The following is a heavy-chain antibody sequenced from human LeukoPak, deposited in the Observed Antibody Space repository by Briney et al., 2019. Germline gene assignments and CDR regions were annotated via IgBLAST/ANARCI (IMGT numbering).Heavy chain of an antibody. CDR2: ITSGGGST. CDR1: GFTFSSYA. D-gene: IGHD6-6*01. J-gene: IGHJ4*02. Sequence: GGSLRLSCAASGFTFSSYAMGWVRQAPGKGLEWISAITSGGGSTYHADSVKGRFTISRDNSRNTLYVQMDSLRVEDTAVYYCAKGSSSSRPYYFDYWGQGTLVTVSS. CDR3: AKGSSSSRPYYFDY. V-gene: IGHV3-23*01.